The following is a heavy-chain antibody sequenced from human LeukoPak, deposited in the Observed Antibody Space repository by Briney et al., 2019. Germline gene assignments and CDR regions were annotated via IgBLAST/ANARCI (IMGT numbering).Heavy chain of an antibody. CDR1: GFTFSSYG. CDR2: IRYDGSNK. D-gene: IGHD2-2*03. J-gene: IGHJ6*02. CDR3: AKDGYRSSTSCFPYYYGMGV. V-gene: IGHV3-30*02. Sequence: GGSLRLSCAASGFTFSSYGMHWVRQAPGKGLEWVAFIRYDGSNKYYADSVKGRFTISRDNSKNTLYLQMNSLRAEDTVVYYCAKDGYRSSTSCFPYYYGMGVWGQGTTVTVSS.